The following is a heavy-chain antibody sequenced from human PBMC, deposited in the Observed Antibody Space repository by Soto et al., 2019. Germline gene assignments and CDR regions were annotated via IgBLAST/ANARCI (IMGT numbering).Heavy chain of an antibody. CDR2: ISYDGSEK. D-gene: IGHD5-18*01. CDR1: RFPFSTYC. CDR3: AKDWRYNYDNDAFDI. V-gene: IGHV3-30*18. Sequence: PGGSLRLSCAASRFPFSTYCIHWVRQAPCKGLEWVAVISYDGSEKYYADSVKGRFTISRDNFKNTLYLQMDSLRTEDTAVYFCAKDWRYNYDNDAFDICGQGTMVTV. J-gene: IGHJ3*02.